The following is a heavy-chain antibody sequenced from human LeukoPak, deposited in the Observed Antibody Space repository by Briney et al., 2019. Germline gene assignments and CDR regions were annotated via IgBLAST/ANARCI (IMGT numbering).Heavy chain of an antibody. J-gene: IGHJ6*02. D-gene: IGHD3-16*01. Sequence: GRSLRLSCAASEFTFSTYGMRWVRQAPGKGLEWVALISYDGSNKYYADSVKGRFTISRDNSKNTLYLQMNSLRAEDTAVYHCVNSVLPGGYGMDVWGQGTTVTVSS. CDR2: ISYDGSNK. CDR3: VNSVLPGGYGMDV. V-gene: IGHV3-30*18. CDR1: EFTFSTYG.